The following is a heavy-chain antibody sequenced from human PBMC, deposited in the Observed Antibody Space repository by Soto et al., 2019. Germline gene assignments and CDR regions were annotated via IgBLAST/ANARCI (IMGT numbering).Heavy chain of an antibody. CDR2: IYATGTT. CDR1: DASISGFY. V-gene: IGHV4-4*07. D-gene: IGHD1-1*01. CDR3: VRDGTRTLRDWFDP. Sequence: SETLSLTCTVSDASISGFYWSWVRKSAGKGLEWIGRIYATGTTDYNPSLKSRVMMSVDTSKKQFSLKLRSVTAADTAVYYCVRDGTRTLRDWFDPWGQGISVTVSS. J-gene: IGHJ5*02.